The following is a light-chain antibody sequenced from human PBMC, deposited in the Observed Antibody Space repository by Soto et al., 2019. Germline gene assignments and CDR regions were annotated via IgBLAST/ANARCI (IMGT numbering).Light chain of an antibody. V-gene: IGKV3-15*01. CDR1: QSVGTN. CDR3: QQYSDWSPIT. CDR2: GAS. J-gene: IGKJ4*01. Sequence: EIVMTQSPGALSLSPGERATLSCRASQSVGTNLAWYQQKPDQAPRPLIYGASARATDVPARFSGSGSGTEFTLTISSLQSEDVAVYYCQQYSDWSPITFGGGTKVEIK.